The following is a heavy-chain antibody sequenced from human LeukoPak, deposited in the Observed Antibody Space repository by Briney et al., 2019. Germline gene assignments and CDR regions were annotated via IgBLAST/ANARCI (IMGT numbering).Heavy chain of an antibody. CDR1: GFTFSSKG. Sequence: GGSLRLSCAASGFTFSSKGMSWVRQAPGKGLEWVSAISGRGDSTYYADSVKGRFTISRDNSKNTLYLQMNSLRAEDTAIYYCAKDSPVMTRWGQGTLVTVSS. V-gene: IGHV3-23*01. CDR2: ISGRGDST. J-gene: IGHJ4*02. D-gene: IGHD2-21*01. CDR3: AKDSPVMTR.